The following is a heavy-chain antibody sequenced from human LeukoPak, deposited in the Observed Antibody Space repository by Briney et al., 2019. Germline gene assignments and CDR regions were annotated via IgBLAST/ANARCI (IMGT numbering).Heavy chain of an antibody. CDR3: AKASSGTYLSDYYFMDV. J-gene: IGHJ6*03. V-gene: IGHV3-23*01. D-gene: IGHD1-26*01. CDR1: GFTFTTYG. CDR2: ISGSATST. Sequence: GGSLRLPCAASGFTFTTYGMNWVRQAPGKGLEWVSAISGSATSTYYADSVRGRSSISRDNSKNTVDLQMNSLRAEDTAVYFCAKASSGTYLSDYYFMDVWGNGTTVTVSS.